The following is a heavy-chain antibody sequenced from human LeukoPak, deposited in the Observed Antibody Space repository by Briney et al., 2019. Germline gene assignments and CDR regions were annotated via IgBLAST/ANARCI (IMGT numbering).Heavy chain of an antibody. Sequence: PGGSLRLSCAASGFTFRTHGMHWVRQAPGKGLEWVAFIWYDGSNKYYADSVKGRFTISRDNSKNTLYLQMNSLRTEDTAVYYCAKRTKAMVVDYWGQGTLVTVSS. CDR3: AKRTKAMVVDY. CDR1: GFTFRTHG. J-gene: IGHJ4*02. CDR2: IWYDGSNK. D-gene: IGHD5-18*01. V-gene: IGHV3-30*02.